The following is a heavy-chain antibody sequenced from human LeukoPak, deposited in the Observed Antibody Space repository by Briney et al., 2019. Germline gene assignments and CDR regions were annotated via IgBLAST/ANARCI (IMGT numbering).Heavy chain of an antibody. CDR3: ARRHIVAYKYYFDY. D-gene: IGHD2-21*01. J-gene: IGHJ4*02. CDR2: INHSGST. Sequence: TSETLSLTCTVSGGSISSSSYYWSWIRQPPGKGLEWIGEINHSGSTNYNPSLKSRVTISVDTSKNQFSLKLSSVTAADTAVYYCARRHIVAYKYYFDYWGQGTLVTVSS. CDR1: GGSISSSSYY. V-gene: IGHV4-39*01.